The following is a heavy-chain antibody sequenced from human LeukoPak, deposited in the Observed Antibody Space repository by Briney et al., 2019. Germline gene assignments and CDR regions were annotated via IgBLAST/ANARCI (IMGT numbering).Heavy chain of an antibody. V-gene: IGHV3-30*04. J-gene: IGHJ3*02. D-gene: IGHD3-22*01. Sequence: GGSLRLSCTASGFTSSSYTMHWVRRAPGKGLEWVAVISHDGNIKYHADSMKDRFTISRDNSRNTLYLQMNNLRPEDTAVYSCARAKYYDSRGYSVREAYDIWGQGTMVTVSS. CDR1: GFTSSSYT. CDR3: ARAKYYDSRGYSVREAYDI. CDR2: ISHDGNIK.